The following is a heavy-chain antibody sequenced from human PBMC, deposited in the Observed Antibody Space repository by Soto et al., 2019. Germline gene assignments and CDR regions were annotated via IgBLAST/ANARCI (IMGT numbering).Heavy chain of an antibody. D-gene: IGHD3-3*01. CDR1: GDSITSYY. J-gene: IGHJ4*02. V-gene: IGHV4-59*08. CDR3: ARLFWRGSDFVY. CDR2: IYRTGNT. Sequence: QVQLQESGPGLVKPSETLSLTCTVSGDSITSYYWSWIRQPPGKGLEWIGYIYRTGNTNYNPTLRSRVTMSIATSKIQFSLRLNSVTAADTAVYYCARLFWRGSDFVYWGQGSLVTVSS.